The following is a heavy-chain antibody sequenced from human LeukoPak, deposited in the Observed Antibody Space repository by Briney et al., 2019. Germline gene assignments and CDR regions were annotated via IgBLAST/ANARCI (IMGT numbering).Heavy chain of an antibody. CDR1: GYTFTSYG. V-gene: IGHV1-18*04. CDR3: ARDRSYYYGSGSFCYYGMDV. CDR2: ISAYNGNT. Sequence: ASVKVSCKASGYTFTSYGISWVRQAPGQGLEWMGWISAYNGNTNYARKLQGRVTMTTDTSTSTAYMELRSLRSDDTAVYYCARDRSYYYGSGSFCYYGMDVWGKGTTVTVSS. D-gene: IGHD3-10*01. J-gene: IGHJ6*04.